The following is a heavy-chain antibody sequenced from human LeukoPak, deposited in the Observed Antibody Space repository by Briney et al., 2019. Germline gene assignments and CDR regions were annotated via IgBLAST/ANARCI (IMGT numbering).Heavy chain of an antibody. D-gene: IGHD2-15*01. CDR2: ISSSTSYI. CDR1: GFTFSSYS. J-gene: IGHJ6*02. CDR3: ARDGLGGGDYYYAMDV. Sequence: PGGSLRLSCAASGFTFSSYSMNWVRQAPGKGLEWVSSISSSTSYIYYADSVKGRVTISRDNAKNSLYLQMNSLRAEDTAVYYCARDGLGGGDYYYAMDVWGQGTTVTVSS. V-gene: IGHV3-21*01.